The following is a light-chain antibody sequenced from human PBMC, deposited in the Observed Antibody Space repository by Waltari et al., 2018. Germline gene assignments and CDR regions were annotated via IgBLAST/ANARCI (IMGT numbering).Light chain of an antibody. J-gene: IGKJ5*01. CDR2: DAS. CDR1: QDIRKE. V-gene: IGKV1-33*01. Sequence: DIQMTQSPSSLSASVGARVPISCQASQDIRKELSWYQQKPGKAPKLLIYDASYLEAGVPSRFSGSGSGTDFTFTISGLLPEDIVTYYCQQYDNLPITFGQGTRLDIK. CDR3: QQYDNLPIT.